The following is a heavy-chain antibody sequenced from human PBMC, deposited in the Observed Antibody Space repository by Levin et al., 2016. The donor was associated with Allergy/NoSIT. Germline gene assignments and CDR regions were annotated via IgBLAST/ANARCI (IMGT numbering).Heavy chain of an antibody. J-gene: IGHJ5*02. CDR2: INHSGST. CDR3: AREVEGVPAAMYVGEGSWFDP. D-gene: IGHD2-2*01. Sequence: WIRQPPGKGLEWIGEINHSGSTNYNPSLKSRVTISVDTSKNQFSLKLSSVTAADTAVYYCAREVEGVPAAMYVGEGSWFDPWGQGTLVTVSS. V-gene: IGHV4-34*01.